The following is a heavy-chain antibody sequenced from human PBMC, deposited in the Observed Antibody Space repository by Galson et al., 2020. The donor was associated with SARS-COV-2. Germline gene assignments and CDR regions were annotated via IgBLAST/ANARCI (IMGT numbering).Heavy chain of an antibody. Sequence: GGSLRLSCKASGLTFGDYAMSWFRQAQGKGLEWVGFIRSNAYGGTTEYAASVKGRFTISRDDSKSIAYLQMNSLKTEDTAVYYCTREDYYYSSGYYWYDYWGQGTLVTVSS. CDR1: GLTFGDYA. CDR3: TREDYYYSSGYYWYDY. V-gene: IGHV3-49*03. D-gene: IGHD3-22*01. CDR2: IRSNAYGGTT. J-gene: IGHJ4*02.